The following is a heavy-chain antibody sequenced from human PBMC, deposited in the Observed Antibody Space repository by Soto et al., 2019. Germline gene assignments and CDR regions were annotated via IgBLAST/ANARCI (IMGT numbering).Heavy chain of an antibody. J-gene: IGHJ4*02. V-gene: IGHV1-18*01. CDR3: ASHVDYCSGGSCPHY. Sequence: QVQLVQSGAEVKKPGASVKVSCKASGYTFTSYGISWVRQAPGQGLEWTGWISAYNGNTNYAQKLQGRVTKTTDTSTSTAYMELRSLRSDDTAVYYCASHVDYCSGGSCPHYWVQGTRVTVSS. CDR2: ISAYNGNT. D-gene: IGHD2-15*01. CDR1: GYTFTSYG.